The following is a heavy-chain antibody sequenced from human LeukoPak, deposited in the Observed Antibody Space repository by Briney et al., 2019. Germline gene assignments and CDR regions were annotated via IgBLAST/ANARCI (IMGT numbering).Heavy chain of an antibody. CDR2: IIPIFGTA. J-gene: IGHJ4*02. CDR1: GGTFSSYA. CDR3: ARDHGLPSGDPFDY. Sequence: SVKVSCKASGGTFSSYAISWVRQAPGRGLEWMGRIIPIFGTANYAQKFQGRVTITTDESTSTAYMELSSLRSEDTAVYYCARDHGLPSGDPFDYWGQGTLVTVSS. D-gene: IGHD3-10*01. V-gene: IGHV1-69*05.